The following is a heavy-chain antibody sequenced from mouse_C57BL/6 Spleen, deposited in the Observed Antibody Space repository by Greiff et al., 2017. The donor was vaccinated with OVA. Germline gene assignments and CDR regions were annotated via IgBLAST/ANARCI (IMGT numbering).Heavy chain of an antibody. Sequence: EVQLQQSGPVLVKPGPSVKLSCKASGFTFTDYYMPWVSQSPGKSLEWIGLVSPYNGGTGYNEKFKGKATLTVDTSSSTTYMELNSLTSEDSAVYYCARGGLGYFDYWGQGTTLTVSS. CDR2: VSPYNGGT. V-gene: IGHV1-36*01. D-gene: IGHD2-4*01. J-gene: IGHJ2*01. CDR3: ARGGLGYFDY. CDR1: GFTFTDYY.